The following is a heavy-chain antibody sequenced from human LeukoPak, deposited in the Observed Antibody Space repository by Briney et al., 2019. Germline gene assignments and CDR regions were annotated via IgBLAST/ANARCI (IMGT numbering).Heavy chain of an antibody. J-gene: IGHJ6*04. V-gene: IGHV3-21*01. D-gene: IGHD2-2*03. CDR2: ISSSSSYI. CDR3: ARDGYCSSTSCYVDYYGMDV. CDR1: GFTFSSYS. Sequence: GGSLRLSCAASGFTFSSYSMNWVRQAPGKGLEWVSSISSSSSYIYYADSVKGRFTISRDNAKNSLCPQMNSLRAEDTAVYYCARDGYCSSTSCYVDYYGMDVWGKGTTVTVSS.